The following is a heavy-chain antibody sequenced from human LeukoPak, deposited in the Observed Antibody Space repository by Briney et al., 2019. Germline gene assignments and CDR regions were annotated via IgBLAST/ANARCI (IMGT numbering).Heavy chain of an antibody. Sequence: GASVKVSCKASGYTFTSYYMHWVRQAPGQGLEWIGIIHPCGGTTSYAQNFQGRLTMTRDTSTSTVYMELSSLRSEDTAVYYCARARYYDSSDLTDWGQGTLVTVSS. CDR3: ARARYYDSSDLTD. D-gene: IGHD3-22*01. CDR2: IHPCGGTT. J-gene: IGHJ4*02. V-gene: IGHV1-46*01. CDR1: GYTFTSYY.